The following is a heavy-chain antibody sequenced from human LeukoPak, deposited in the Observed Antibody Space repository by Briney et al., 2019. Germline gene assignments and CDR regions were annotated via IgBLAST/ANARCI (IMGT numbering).Heavy chain of an antibody. CDR3: ARGKYVFWSGYLRYDY. J-gene: IGHJ4*02. CDR1: GGSSSGYY. CDR2: INHSGST. D-gene: IGHD3-3*01. Sequence: SETLSLTCAVYGGSSSGYYWSWIRQPPGHGLEWIGEINHSGSTNYNPSLKSRVTISVDTSKNQFSLKLSSVTAADTAVYYWARGKYVFWSGYLRYDYWGKGTLVTVSS. V-gene: IGHV4-34*01.